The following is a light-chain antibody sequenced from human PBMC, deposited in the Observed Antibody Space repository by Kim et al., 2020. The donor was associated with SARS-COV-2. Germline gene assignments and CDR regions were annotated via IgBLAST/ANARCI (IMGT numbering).Light chain of an antibody. Sequence: QSALTQPRSVSWSPGQSVAIPCTGTSSDVDGYNYVSWYQQHPGKAPKLMIYDVSKRPSGVPDRFSGSKSGNTASLTISGLQAEDEADYYCCSYVGSYTYVFGTGTKVTVL. CDR2: DVS. CDR3: CSYVGSYTYV. CDR1: SSDVDGYNY. V-gene: IGLV2-11*01. J-gene: IGLJ1*01.